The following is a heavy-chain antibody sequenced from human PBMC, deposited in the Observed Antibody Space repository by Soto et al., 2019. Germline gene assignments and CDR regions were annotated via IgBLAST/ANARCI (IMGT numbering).Heavy chain of an antibody. J-gene: IGHJ4*02. CDR1: GYSFLNYW. V-gene: IGHV5-51*01. Sequence: GESLKISCKTSGYSFLNYWIGWVRQMPWKGLEWMGIIYPGDSDARYSPSFQGQVTISADKSISTVYLQWSSLKASDTAMYYCARHIVDTSMTASFNYWGQGTQVTVYS. D-gene: IGHD5-18*01. CDR2: IYPGDSDA. CDR3: ARHIVDTSMTASFNY.